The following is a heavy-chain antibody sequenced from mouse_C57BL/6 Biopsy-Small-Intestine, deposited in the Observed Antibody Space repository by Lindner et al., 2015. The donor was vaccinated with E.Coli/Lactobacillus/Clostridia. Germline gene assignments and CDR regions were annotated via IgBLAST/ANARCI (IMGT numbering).Heavy chain of an antibody. V-gene: IGHV1-14*01. CDR2: IHPYNGNA. CDR3: ARPGSLLTVFDY. Sequence: VQLQESGPELVKPGTSVRMSCKTSGYTSTRYVIHWVKQKPGQGLEWIGYIHPYNGNAKYNEKFKDRATLTSDKSSSTAYMELISLTSEDSAVYYCARPGSLLTVFDYWGQGTTLTVSS. D-gene: IGHD2-1*01. J-gene: IGHJ2*01. CDR1: GYTSTRYV.